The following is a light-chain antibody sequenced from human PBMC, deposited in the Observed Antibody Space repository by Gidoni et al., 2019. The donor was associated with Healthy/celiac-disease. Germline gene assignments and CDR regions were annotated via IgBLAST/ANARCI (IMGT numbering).Light chain of an antibody. CDR3: SSYTSSSTGVYV. CDR1: SSDVGGYNY. Sequence: QSALTQPASVSGSPGQSITISCTGTSSDVGGYNYVSWYQQHPGKAPKLMIYEVSSRPSGVSNRFSGSKSGNTASLTISGLQAEDEADYYCSSYTSSSTGVYVFGTGTKVTVL. J-gene: IGLJ1*01. V-gene: IGLV2-14*01. CDR2: EVS.